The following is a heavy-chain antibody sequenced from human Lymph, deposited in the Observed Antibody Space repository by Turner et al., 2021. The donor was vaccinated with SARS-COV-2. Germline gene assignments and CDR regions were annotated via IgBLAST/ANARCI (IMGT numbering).Heavy chain of an antibody. Sequence: EVQLVRSGAEVKKPGESLKISCKGAGYSFPTYWIGWVRQMPGKGLEWRGIIYPGDSDTRYSPSFQGQVTISADKSISTAYLQWSSLKASDTAMYYCARLPIARGYSGYDFYYFDYWGQGTLVTVSS. V-gene: IGHV5-51*01. J-gene: IGHJ4*02. D-gene: IGHD5-12*01. CDR2: IYPGDSDT. CDR1: GYSFPTYW. CDR3: ARLPIARGYSGYDFYYFDY.